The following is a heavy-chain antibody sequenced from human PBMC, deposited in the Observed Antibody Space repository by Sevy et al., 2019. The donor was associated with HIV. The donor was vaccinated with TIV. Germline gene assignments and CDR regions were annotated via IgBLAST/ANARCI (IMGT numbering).Heavy chain of an antibody. CDR2: IYPGDSDT. CDR1: GYSFTSYW. CDR3: ARSAKWELLYQGSSI. Sequence: GESLKISCKGSGYSFTSYWIGWVRQMPGKGLEWMGIIYPGDSDTRYSPSFQGQVTISADKSISTAYLQWSSLKASETAMYYCARSAKWELLYQGSSIWGQGTMVTVSS. D-gene: IGHD1-26*01. J-gene: IGHJ3*02. V-gene: IGHV5-51*01.